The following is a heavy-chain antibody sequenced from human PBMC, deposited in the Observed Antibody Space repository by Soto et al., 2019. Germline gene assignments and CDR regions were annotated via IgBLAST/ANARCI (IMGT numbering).Heavy chain of an antibody. CDR2: ISGSGGST. D-gene: IGHD1-26*01. Sequence: EVQLLESGGGLVQPGGSLRLSCAASGFTYSNYAMTWVRQAPGKGLEWVSAISGSGGSTYYADSVKGRFTISRDNSKNTLYLQMNSLRAEDTAVYYCAKKAGLGGGNSPGSYLGQGTLVTVSS. CDR3: AKKAGLGGGNSPGSY. V-gene: IGHV3-23*01. J-gene: IGHJ4*02. CDR1: GFTYSNYA.